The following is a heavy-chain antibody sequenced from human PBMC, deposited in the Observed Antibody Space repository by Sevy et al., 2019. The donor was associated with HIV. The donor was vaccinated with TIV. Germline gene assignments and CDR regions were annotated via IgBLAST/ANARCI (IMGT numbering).Heavy chain of an antibody. J-gene: IGHJ5*02. V-gene: IGHV1-2*02. D-gene: IGHD6-19*01. CDR1: GYTFTGYH. CDR2: MNPRIGLT. CDR3: ARTAVAGNYNWFDP. Sequence: ASVKVSCKTSGYTFTGYHLHWMRQAPGLGLEWMGWMNPRIGLTQYDEKFQGRVNMTRDTATNTAFLELTRLTTDDTAIYYCARTAVAGNYNWFDPWGQGTLVTVSS.